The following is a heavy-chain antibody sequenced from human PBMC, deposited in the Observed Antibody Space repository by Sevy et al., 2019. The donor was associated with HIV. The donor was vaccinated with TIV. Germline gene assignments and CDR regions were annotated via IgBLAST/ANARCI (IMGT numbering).Heavy chain of an antibody. D-gene: IGHD6-19*01. Sequence: LGGSLRLSCAASGFTFSSYSMNWVRQAPGKGLEWVSSISSSSSYIYYADSVKGRFTISRDNAKNSLYLQMNSLRAEDTAVYYCARVVAVAGCDAFDIWGQGTMVTVSS. CDR2: ISSSSSYI. J-gene: IGHJ3*02. CDR3: ARVVAVAGCDAFDI. CDR1: GFTFSSYS. V-gene: IGHV3-21*01.